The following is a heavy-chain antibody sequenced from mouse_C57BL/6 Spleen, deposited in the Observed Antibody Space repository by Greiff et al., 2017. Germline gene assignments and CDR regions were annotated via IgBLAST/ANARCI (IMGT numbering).Heavy chain of an antibody. J-gene: IGHJ2*01. V-gene: IGHV5-12*01. CDR1: GFTFSDYY. D-gene: IGHD2-4*01. CDR3: ARQGYDYDFDY. CDR2: ISNGGGST. Sequence: EVMLVESGGGLVQPGGSLKLSCAASGFTFSDYYMYWVRQTPEKRLEWVAYISNGGGSTYYPDTVKGRFTISRDNAKNTLYLQMSRLKSEDTAMYYCARQGYDYDFDYWGQGTTLTVSS.